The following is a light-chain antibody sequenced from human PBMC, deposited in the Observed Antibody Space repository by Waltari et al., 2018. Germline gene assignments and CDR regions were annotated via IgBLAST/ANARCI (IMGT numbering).Light chain of an antibody. V-gene: IGLV7-46*01. CDR3: SLSYSGVRV. Sequence: QAVVTQEPSLTVSPGGTVPLTCDSNTGAVTIGHSSYWFQQRPGQAPQTLIYDTVNKHSWTPARFSGSLLGGKAALTLSGAQPEDEADYYCSLSYSGVRVFGGGTKLTVL. CDR2: DTV. J-gene: IGLJ2*01. CDR1: TGAVTIGHS.